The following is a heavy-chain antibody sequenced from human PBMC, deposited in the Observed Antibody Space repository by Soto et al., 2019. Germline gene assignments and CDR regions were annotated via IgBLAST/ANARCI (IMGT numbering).Heavy chain of an antibody. V-gene: IGHV3-30*18. J-gene: IGHJ5*02. CDR2: ISYDGSNK. CDR3: AKDKGGVLRFLEWRQDWFDP. D-gene: IGHD3-3*01. CDR1: GFTFSSYG. Sequence: GGSLRLSCAASGFTFSSYGMHWVRQAPGKGLEWVAVISYDGSNKYYADSVKGRFTISRDNSKNTLYLQMNSLRAEDTAVYYCAKDKGGVLRFLEWRQDWFDPWGQGTLVTVSS.